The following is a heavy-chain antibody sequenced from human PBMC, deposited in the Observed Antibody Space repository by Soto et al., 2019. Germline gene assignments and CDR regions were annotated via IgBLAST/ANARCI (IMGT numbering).Heavy chain of an antibody. Sequence: ETLSLTCSVSGSSVSNKTYYWSWIRQPPGKRLEWIGYVYYSGTTNYNPSLKSRVTISVDLSKNQFSLRLSSVTTADTALYYCARTTAVPNTLRSRYFFDYWGQGTLVTVSS. CDR3: ARTTAVPNTLRSRYFFDY. CDR1: GSSVSNKTYY. J-gene: IGHJ4*02. D-gene: IGHD4-17*01. V-gene: IGHV4-61*01. CDR2: VYYSGTT.